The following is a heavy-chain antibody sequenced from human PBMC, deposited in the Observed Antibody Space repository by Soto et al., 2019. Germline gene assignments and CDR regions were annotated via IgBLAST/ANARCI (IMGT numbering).Heavy chain of an antibody. Sequence: GASVKVSCKASGYTFTGYYMHWVRQVPGQGPAWMGWINPNSGGTNYAQKFQGWVTMTSDTSISTAYMELSRLTSDDTAVYYCARGKVPDTIFEVVNYYYYYYGMDVWGQGTTVTVSS. J-gene: IGHJ6*02. V-gene: IGHV1-2*04. CDR2: INPNSGGT. CDR1: GYTFTGYY. CDR3: ARGKVPDTIFEVVNYYYYYYGMDV. D-gene: IGHD3-3*01.